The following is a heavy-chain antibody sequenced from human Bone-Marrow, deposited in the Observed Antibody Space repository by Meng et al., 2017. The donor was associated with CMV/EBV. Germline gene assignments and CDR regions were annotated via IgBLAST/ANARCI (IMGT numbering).Heavy chain of an antibody. CDR2: INHSGST. CDR3: ARGKYSGGYYPLDY. D-gene: IGHD3-22*01. CDR1: GESFSPYY. J-gene: IGHJ4*02. V-gene: IGHV4-34*01. Sequence: VQLQQWGGGLFKPSADLSLTCAVYGESFSPYYWTWIRQPAGKGLEWSEEINHSGSTNYNPSLKSRVTISVATSKNQFSLKLTSLTAADSALFYCARGKYSGGYYPLDYWGQGTLVTVSS.